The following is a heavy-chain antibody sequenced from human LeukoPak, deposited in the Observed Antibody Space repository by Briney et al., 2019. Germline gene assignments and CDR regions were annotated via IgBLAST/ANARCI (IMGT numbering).Heavy chain of an antibody. CDR2: INPNSGGT. V-gene: IGHV1-2*02. J-gene: IGHJ6*03. Sequence: ASVTVSCTASGYTFTGYYMHWVRQAPGQGLEWMGWINPNSGGTNYAQKFQGRVTMTRDTSISTAYMELSRLRSDDTAVYYCARVGGDYYGSGSPYYYYYMDVWGKGTTVTVSS. CDR1: GYTFTGYY. D-gene: IGHD3-10*01. CDR3: ARVGGDYYGSGSPYYYYYMDV.